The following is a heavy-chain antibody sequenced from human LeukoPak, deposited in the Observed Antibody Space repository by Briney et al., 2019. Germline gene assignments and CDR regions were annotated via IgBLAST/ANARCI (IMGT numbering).Heavy chain of an antibody. J-gene: IGHJ4*02. CDR1: EFTFSSYA. CDR3: ARDHEIDYDILTGYSLDY. D-gene: IGHD3-9*01. Sequence: PGGSLRLSCAASEFTFSSYAMNWVRQAPGKGLEWVSYISSSSSTIYYADSVKGRFTISRDNAKNSLYLQMNSLRAEDTAVYYCARDHEIDYDILTGYSLDYWGQGTLVTVSS. CDR2: ISSSSSTI. V-gene: IGHV3-48*01.